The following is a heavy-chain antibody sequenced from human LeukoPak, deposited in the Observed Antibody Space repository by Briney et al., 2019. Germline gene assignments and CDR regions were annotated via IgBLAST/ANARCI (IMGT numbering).Heavy chain of an antibody. CDR3: AREVDYGSGSYYRRQKNWFDP. Sequence: PSETLSLTCAVYGGSFSGYYWSWIRQPPGKGLEWIGEINHSGSTNYNPSLKSRVTISVDTSKNQFSLKLSSVTAADTAVYYCAREVDYGSGSYYRRQKNWFDPWGQGTLVTVPS. D-gene: IGHD3-10*01. V-gene: IGHV4-34*01. J-gene: IGHJ5*02. CDR1: GGSFSGYY. CDR2: INHSGST.